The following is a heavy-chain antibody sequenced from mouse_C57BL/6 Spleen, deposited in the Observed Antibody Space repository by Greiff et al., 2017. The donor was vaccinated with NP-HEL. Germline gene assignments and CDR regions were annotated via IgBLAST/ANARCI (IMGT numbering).Heavy chain of an antibody. J-gene: IGHJ1*03. D-gene: IGHD2-4*01. CDR3: VTSYEYDAYFDV. V-gene: IGHV10-3*01. Sequence: EVMLVESGGGLVQPKGSLKLSCAASGFTFNTYAMHWVRQAPGKGLEWVARIRSKSSNYATYYAVSVKDRFTISRADSQSMLYLHMINLKTTATALYSCVTSYEYDAYFDVWGTGTTVTVSS. CDR2: IRSKSSNYAT. CDR1: GFTFNTYA.